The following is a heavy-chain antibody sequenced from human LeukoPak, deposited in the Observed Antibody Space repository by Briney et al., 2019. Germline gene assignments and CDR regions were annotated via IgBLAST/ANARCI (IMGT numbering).Heavy chain of an antibody. J-gene: IGHJ4*02. CDR1: GFTFSSYS. V-gene: IGHV3-48*01. D-gene: IGHD6-13*01. CDR3: ARDSSSWDFEY. CDR2: ISSSSSTI. Sequence: GGSLRLSCAASGFTFSSYSMNWVRQAPGKGLEWVSYISSSSSTIYYADSVKGRFTISRDNAKNSLYLQMNSLRAEDTAVYYCARDSSSWDFEYWGQGTLVTVSS.